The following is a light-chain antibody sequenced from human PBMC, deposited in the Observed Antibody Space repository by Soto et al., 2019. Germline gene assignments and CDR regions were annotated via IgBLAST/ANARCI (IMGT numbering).Light chain of an antibody. CDR2: YDD. CDR3: AAWDDSLNGYV. Sequence: QSVLTQPPSVSAAPGQKVTISCSGSSSNIGNNAVNWYQQLPGKAPKLLIYYDDLLPSGVSDRFSGSKSGTSASLAISGLQSEDEADYYCAAWDDSLNGYVFGNGTKVTVL. CDR1: SSNIGNNA. V-gene: IGLV1-36*01. J-gene: IGLJ1*01.